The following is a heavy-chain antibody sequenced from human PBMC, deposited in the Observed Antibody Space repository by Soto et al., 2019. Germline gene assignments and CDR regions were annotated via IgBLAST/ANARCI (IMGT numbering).Heavy chain of an antibody. D-gene: IGHD4-4*01. CDR2: VFYTGRA. V-gene: IGHV4-61*01. J-gene: IGHJ6*02. CDR3: ARDGDGRMTTNPYYYNGMDV. Sequence: PSETLSLTCNVSGGPIISFNYYWTWIRQPPGKGLEWIGYVFYTGRANYNASLKSRVSISLDTSNYQFSLKLSSVTAADTAVYYCARDGDGRMTTNPYYYNGMDVWGPGTTVTVSS. CDR1: GGPIISFNYY.